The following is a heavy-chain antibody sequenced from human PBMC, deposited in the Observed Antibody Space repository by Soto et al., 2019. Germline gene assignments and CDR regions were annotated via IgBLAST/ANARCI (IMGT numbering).Heavy chain of an antibody. Sequence: EVQVLEYGGGLVQPGGSLRLSCAASGFTFYNYAMGWVRQAPGKGLEWVSAITGSGSDTYYVDSVKGRFTISRDNSENTLYLQMNSLRAEDTAIYYCAKLGSSSWSPHYYFDYWGQGTLVTVSS. CDR2: ITGSGSDT. CDR3: AKLGSSSWSPHYYFDY. V-gene: IGHV3-23*01. CDR1: GFTFYNYA. J-gene: IGHJ4*02. D-gene: IGHD2-2*01.